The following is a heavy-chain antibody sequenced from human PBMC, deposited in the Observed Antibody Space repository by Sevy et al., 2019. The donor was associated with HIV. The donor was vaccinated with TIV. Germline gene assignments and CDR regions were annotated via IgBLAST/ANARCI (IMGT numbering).Heavy chain of an antibody. CDR2: IMPDGSDK. CDR1: RFTFRTYW. CDR3: ARLSSPMPDSGWYDFFDH. Sequence: GGSLRLSCAASRFTFRTYWMSWVRQAPGKGLEWVANIMPDGSDKNYLDSVKGRFTISRDNAKNSLYLHVSSLRAEDTAVYYCARLSSPMPDSGWYDFFDHWGQGTLVTVSS. D-gene: IGHD6-19*01. V-gene: IGHV3-7*01. J-gene: IGHJ4*02.